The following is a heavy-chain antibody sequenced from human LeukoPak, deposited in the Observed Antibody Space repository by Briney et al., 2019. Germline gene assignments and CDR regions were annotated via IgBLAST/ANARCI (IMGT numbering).Heavy chain of an antibody. CDR2: IYSGGSI. J-gene: IGHJ3*02. Sequence: GGSLRLSCAASGFTVSSNYMSWVRQAPGKGLEWVSVIYSGGSIYYADSVKGRFTISRDNAKNSLYLQMNSLRAEDTAVYYCARDGPGDAFDIWGQGTMVTVSS. CDR3: ARDGPGDAFDI. CDR1: GFTVSSNY. D-gene: IGHD7-27*01. V-gene: IGHV3-53*01.